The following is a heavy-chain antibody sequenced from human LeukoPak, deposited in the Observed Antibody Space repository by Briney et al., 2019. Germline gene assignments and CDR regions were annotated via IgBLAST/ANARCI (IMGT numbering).Heavy chain of an antibody. J-gene: IGHJ4*02. D-gene: IGHD6-19*01. V-gene: IGHV4-34*01. CDR2: INHSGST. CDR1: GGSFSGYY. CDR3: ARASGIAVAGLGNPFDY. Sequence: SETLSLTCAVYGGSFSGYYWSWIRQPPGKGLEWIGEINHSGSTNYNPSLKSRVTISVDTSKNQFSLKLSSVTAADTAVYYCARASGIAVAGLGNPFDYWGQGTLVTVSS.